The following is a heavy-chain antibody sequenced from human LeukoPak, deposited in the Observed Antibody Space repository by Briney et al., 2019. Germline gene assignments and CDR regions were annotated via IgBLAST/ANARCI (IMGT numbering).Heavy chain of an antibody. D-gene: IGHD5-18*01. Sequence: SETLSLTCTVSGGSISSGSYYWSWIRQPAGKGLEWIGRIYTSGSTNYNPSLKSRVTISVDTSKNQFSLKLSSVTAADTAVYYCAREGLDSYGSYYYHYYMDVWGKGTRVTVSS. V-gene: IGHV4-61*02. CDR1: GGSISSGSYY. CDR3: AREGLDSYGSYYYHYYMDV. J-gene: IGHJ6*03. CDR2: IYTSGST.